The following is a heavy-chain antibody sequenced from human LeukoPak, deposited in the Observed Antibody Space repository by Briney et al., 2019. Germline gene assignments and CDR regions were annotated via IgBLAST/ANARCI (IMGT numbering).Heavy chain of an antibody. CDR3: ARSNGFGMDV. CDR1: GFTFSFNS. D-gene: IGHD2-8*01. J-gene: IGHJ6*02. Sequence: PEGSLRLSCAASGFTFSFNSMHWVRQGPGKGLVWVSRIKRDGSGTTYADSVKGRVTISRDNAKNTLYLQMNSLRAEDTAVYYCARSNGFGMDVWGQGTTVTVSS. CDR2: IKRDGSGT. V-gene: IGHV3-74*01.